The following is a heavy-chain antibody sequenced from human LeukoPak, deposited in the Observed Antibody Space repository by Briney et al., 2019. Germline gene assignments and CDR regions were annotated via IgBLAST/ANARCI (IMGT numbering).Heavy chain of an antibody. D-gene: IGHD3-3*01. Sequence: SVKVSCKASGGTFSSYAISWVRQAPGQGLEWMGRIIPILGIANYAQKFQGRVTITADKSTSTAYMELSSLRSDDTAVYYCARDRLGDDFWSGYYRWFDPWGQGTLVTVSS. J-gene: IGHJ5*02. CDR2: IIPILGIA. CDR3: ARDRLGDDFWSGYYRWFDP. V-gene: IGHV1-69*04. CDR1: GGTFSSYA.